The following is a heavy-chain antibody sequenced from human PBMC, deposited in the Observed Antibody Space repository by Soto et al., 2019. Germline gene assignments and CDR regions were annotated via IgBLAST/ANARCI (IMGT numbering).Heavy chain of an antibody. CDR1: GDTISTGGYS. V-gene: IGHV4-4*02. Sequence: SETLSLTCGVSGDTISTGGYSWAWVRQPPGKGLEWIGEIYHSGSTNYNPSLKSRVTISVDKSKNQFSLKLSSVTAADTAVYYCARARGAIFGVVPHYYYGMDVWGQGTTVTVSS. D-gene: IGHD3-3*01. J-gene: IGHJ6*02. CDR3: ARARGAIFGVVPHYYYGMDV. CDR2: IYHSGST.